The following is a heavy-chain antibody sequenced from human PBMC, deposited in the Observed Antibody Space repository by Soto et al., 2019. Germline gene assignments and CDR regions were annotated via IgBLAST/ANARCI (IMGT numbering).Heavy chain of an antibody. Sequence: EVHLVESGGGLVQPGRSLRLSCAASGFTFDDYAMHWVRQVPGKGLGWVSGITWNSAYVGYADSVKGRFTISRDNAENSLYLQMNSLRAEDTALYYCAKAVTSGYTSGFDYWGQGTLVTVSS. J-gene: IGHJ4*02. V-gene: IGHV3-9*01. D-gene: IGHD6-25*01. CDR1: GFTFDDYA. CDR3: AKAVTSGYTSGFDY. CDR2: ITWNSAYV.